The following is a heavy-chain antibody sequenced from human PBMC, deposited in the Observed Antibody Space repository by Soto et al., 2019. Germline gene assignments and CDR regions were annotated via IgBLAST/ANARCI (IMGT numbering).Heavy chain of an antibody. V-gene: IGHV4-59*01. CDR3: ARAHIIFYDFWSGYYIPSEGYAFDI. D-gene: IGHD3-3*01. CDR1: GGSISSYY. J-gene: IGHJ3*02. Sequence: SETLSLTCTVSGGSISSYYWRWIRQPPGKGLEWIGYIYYSGSTNSNPSLKSRVTISVDTSKNQFSLKLSSVTAADTAVYYCARAHIIFYDFWSGYYIPSEGYAFDIWGRGTMVTVSS. CDR2: IYYSGST.